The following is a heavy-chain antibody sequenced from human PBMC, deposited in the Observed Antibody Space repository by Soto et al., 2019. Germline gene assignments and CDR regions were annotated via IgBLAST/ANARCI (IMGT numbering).Heavy chain of an antibody. V-gene: IGHV1-18*01. CDR1: GDTFKSNA. Sequence: PADVSCKARGDTFKSNAICLVQHATGQGLEWMGWFSAYNGNTNYAQKLQGRVTMTTDTSTSTAYMELRSLRSDDTSVYFCVRDIGEYQRLWGNWFVPGGQGTRVTVS. CDR2: FSAYNGNT. CDR3: VRDIGEYQRLWGNWFVP. J-gene: IGHJ5*02. D-gene: IGHD2-2*01.